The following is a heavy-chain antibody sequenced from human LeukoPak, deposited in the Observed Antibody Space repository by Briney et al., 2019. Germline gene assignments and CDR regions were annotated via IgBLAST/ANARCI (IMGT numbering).Heavy chain of an antibody. V-gene: IGHV3-7*01. Sequence: GGSLRLSCAASGFTFSNYWMSWVRQAPGKGLEWVANIKQDGSEKFYVDSVKGRLTISRDNAKNSLYLQMNSLRVVDTAVYYCARVQGSSGPGIFEYWGQGTLVTVSS. D-gene: IGHD6-19*01. CDR2: IKQDGSEK. CDR3: ARVQGSSGPGIFEY. CDR1: GFTFSNYW. J-gene: IGHJ4*02.